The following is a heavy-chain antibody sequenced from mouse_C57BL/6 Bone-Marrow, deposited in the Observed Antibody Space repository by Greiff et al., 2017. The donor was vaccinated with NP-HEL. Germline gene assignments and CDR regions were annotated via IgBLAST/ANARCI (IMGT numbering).Heavy chain of an antibody. CDR1: GYTFTSYW. Sequence: VQLQQPGAELVKPGASVKLSCKASGYTFTSYWMHWVKQRPGRGLEWIGRIAPNSGGTKYNEKFKSKATLTVAKPSSTAYMQLSSLTSEDSAVYYCARRAMIKAWYFDVWGTGTTVTVSS. V-gene: IGHV1-72*01. CDR2: IAPNSGGT. CDR3: ARRAMIKAWYFDV. D-gene: IGHD2-4*01. J-gene: IGHJ1*03.